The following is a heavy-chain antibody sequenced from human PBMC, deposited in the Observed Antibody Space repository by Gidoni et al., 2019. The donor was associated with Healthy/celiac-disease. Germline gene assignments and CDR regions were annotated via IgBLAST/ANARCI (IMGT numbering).Heavy chain of an antibody. V-gene: IGHV3-9*01. Sequence: EVQLVESGGGLVQPGRSLRLSCAASGFPFDDYAMHWVRQAPGKGLEWVSGISWNSGSIGYADSVKGRFTISRDNAKNSLYLQMNSLRAEDTALYHCAKEYFGSSWYYYYYGMDVWGQGTTVTVSS. CDR2: ISWNSGSI. D-gene: IGHD6-13*01. J-gene: IGHJ6*02. CDR3: AKEYFGSSWYYYYYGMDV. CDR1: GFPFDDYA.